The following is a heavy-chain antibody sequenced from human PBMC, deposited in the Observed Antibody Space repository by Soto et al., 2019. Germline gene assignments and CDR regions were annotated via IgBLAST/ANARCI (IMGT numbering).Heavy chain of an antibody. CDR3: ANQIQTGH. J-gene: IGHJ4*02. CDR2: ISHDGSTK. CDR1: GFTFSSYG. D-gene: IGHD5-18*01. Sequence: QVQLVESGGGVVQPGTSLRLSCAASGFTFSSYGMHWVRQAPGKGLAGVAVISHDGSTKYYADSVKGRFTISRDNSKNTLYLQRTSLRVEDTAVYYCANQIQTGHWGQGTLVIVSS. V-gene: IGHV3-30*18.